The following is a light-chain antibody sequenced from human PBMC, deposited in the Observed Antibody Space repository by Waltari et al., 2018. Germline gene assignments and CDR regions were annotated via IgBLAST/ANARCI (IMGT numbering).Light chain of an antibody. Sequence: EIVLTQSPGSLSLSPGERATLSCRASQTITGSWLTWYQQKPGQAPRLLIYCASVRATAIPDRFSGSGSGTDFTLTISRLEPEDFAVYYCQQYDGSSVTFGGGTKVEIK. CDR3: QQYDGSSVT. CDR1: QTITGSW. J-gene: IGKJ4*01. V-gene: IGKV3-20*01. CDR2: CAS.